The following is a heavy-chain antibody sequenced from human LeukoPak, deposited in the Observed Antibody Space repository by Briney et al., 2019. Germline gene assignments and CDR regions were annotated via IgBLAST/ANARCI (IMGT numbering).Heavy chain of an antibody. CDR3: AREGVAPRQLGIRRVRYYYMDV. V-gene: IGHV4-61*01. J-gene: IGHJ6*03. CDR2: IYYSGST. Sequence: SETLSLTCTVSSGSISTSNYYWGWVRQPPGKALEWIGYIYYSGSTNYNPSLKSRVTISVDTSKNQFSLKLSSVTAADTAVYYCAREGVAPRQLGIRRVRYYYMDVWGKGTTVTVSS. D-gene: IGHD3-10*01. CDR1: SGSISTSNYY.